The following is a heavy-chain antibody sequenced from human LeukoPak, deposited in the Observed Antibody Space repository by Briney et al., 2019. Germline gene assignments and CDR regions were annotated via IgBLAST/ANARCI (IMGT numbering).Heavy chain of an antibody. D-gene: IGHD2-2*01. CDR2: IKQDGSEK. V-gene: IGHV3-7*01. CDR1: GFTFSSYW. J-gene: IGHJ4*02. Sequence: GGSLRLFCAASGFTFSSYWMSWVRQAPGKGLEWVANIKQDGSEKYYVDSVKGRFTISRDNAKNTLYLQMSNLRAEDTAMYYCVRDRYPAAREFDYWGQGTLVTVSS. CDR3: VRDRYPAAREFDY.